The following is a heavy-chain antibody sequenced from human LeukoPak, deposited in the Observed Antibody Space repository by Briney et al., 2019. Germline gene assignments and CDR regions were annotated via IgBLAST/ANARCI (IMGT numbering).Heavy chain of an antibody. CDR2: IYYSGGT. CDR3: ARDFSGSPSEDDGMDV. D-gene: IGHD5-12*01. Sequence: TSETLSLTCTVSGGSVSSGSYYWSWIRQPPGKGLEWIGYIYYSGGTNYNPSLKSRVTISVDTSKNQFSLKLSSVTAADTAVYYCARDFSGSPSEDDGMDVWGKGTTVTVSS. V-gene: IGHV4-61*01. J-gene: IGHJ6*04. CDR1: GGSVSSGSYY.